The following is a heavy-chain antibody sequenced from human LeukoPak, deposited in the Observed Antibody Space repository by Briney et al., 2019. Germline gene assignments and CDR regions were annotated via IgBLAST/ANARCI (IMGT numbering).Heavy chain of an antibody. Sequence: SGGSLRLSCAASVFTFSSYGMSGVRQAPGKGLEGVSAISGSGGSTYYAHSVKGRFTISRDNSKNTLYLQMNSLRAEDTAVYYCAREYSSSSIANWFAPWGQGTLVTVSS. J-gene: IGHJ5*02. CDR2: ISGSGGST. CDR1: VFTFSSYG. CDR3: AREYSSSSIANWFAP. V-gene: IGHV3-23*01. D-gene: IGHD6-6*01.